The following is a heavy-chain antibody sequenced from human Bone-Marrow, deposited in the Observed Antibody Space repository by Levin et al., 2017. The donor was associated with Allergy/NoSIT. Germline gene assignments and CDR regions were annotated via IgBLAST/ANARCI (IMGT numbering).Heavy chain of an antibody. CDR3: ARGGTSRLDN. CDR1: GFTFNTYS. J-gene: IGHJ4*02. Sequence: GESLKISCVASGFTFNTYSMTWVRQAPGKGLEWVSSFSVGDGGTYHANSVKGRFTVSRDNSKDTLYLQMNSLRAEDTAVYYCARGGTSRLDNWGQGTLVTVSS. CDR2: FSVGDGGT. D-gene: IGHD2-15*01. V-gene: IGHV3-23*01.